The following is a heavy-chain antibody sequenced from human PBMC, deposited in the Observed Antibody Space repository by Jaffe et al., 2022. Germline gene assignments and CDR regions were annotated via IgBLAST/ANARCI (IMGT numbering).Heavy chain of an antibody. D-gene: IGHD4-17*01. V-gene: IGHV4-59*01. Sequence: QVQLQESGPGLVKPSETLSLTCTVSGGSISSYYWSWIRQPPGKGLEWIGYIYYSGSTNYNPSLKSRVTISVDTSKNQFSLKLSSVTAADTAVYYCARGPPVDYGDYVSYYFDYWGQGTLVTVSS. CDR3: ARGPPVDYGDYVSYYFDY. J-gene: IGHJ4*02. CDR1: GGSISSYY. CDR2: IYYSGST.